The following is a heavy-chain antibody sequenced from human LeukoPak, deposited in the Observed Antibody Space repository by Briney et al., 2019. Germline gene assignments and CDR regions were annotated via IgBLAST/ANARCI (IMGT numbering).Heavy chain of an antibody. CDR1: GFSFRNYA. D-gene: IGHD3-3*01. Sequence: GGSLRLSCVASGFSFRNYAIPWVRQAPGKGLEYVSVINTDGRITYYADSVKGRFTISRDNSKNTVYLQMDSLRAEDTAVYYCARDMYYDFWSGYSPYYYGMDVWGQGTTVTVSS. J-gene: IGHJ6*02. CDR2: INTDGRIT. CDR3: ARDMYYDFWSGYSPYYYGMDV. V-gene: IGHV3-64*02.